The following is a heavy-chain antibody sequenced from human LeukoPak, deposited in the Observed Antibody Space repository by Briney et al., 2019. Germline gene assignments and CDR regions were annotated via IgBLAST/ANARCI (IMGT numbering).Heavy chain of an antibody. V-gene: IGHV4-59*01. D-gene: IGHD4-23*01. Sequence: SETLSLTCTVSGGSISSYYWSWIRQPPGKGLEWIGYIYYSGSTNYNPSLKSRVTISVDTSKNQFSLKLSSVTAADTAVYYCARAVGTSRNFFDYWGQGTLVTVSS. J-gene: IGHJ4*02. CDR1: GGSISSYY. CDR3: ARAVGTSRNFFDY. CDR2: IYYSGST.